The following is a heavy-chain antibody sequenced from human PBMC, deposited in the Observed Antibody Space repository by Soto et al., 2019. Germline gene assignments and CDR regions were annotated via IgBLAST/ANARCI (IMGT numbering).Heavy chain of an antibody. CDR1: GDSISTVDYF. J-gene: IGHJ5*01. Sequence: SETLSLTCSVSGDSISTVDYFWAWIRQPPGQALEYIGYIYKSATTYYNPSFEGRVAISLDTSKSHFSLNVTSVTAADTPVYFCARGRYCLTGRCFPNWFDSWGQGTLVTVS. D-gene: IGHD2-15*01. V-gene: IGHV4-30-4*01. CDR3: ARGRYCLTGRCFPNWFDS. CDR2: IYKSATT.